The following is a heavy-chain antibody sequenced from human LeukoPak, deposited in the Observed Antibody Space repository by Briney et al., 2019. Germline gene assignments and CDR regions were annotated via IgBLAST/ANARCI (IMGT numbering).Heavy chain of an antibody. V-gene: IGHV4-61*02. Sequence: SQTLSLTCTVSGGSISSGSYYWSWIRQPAGKGLEWIGRIYTSGSTNYNPSLKSRVTISVDTSKNQFSLKLSSVTAADTAVYYCAREGYCSGGSCYANWFDPWGQGTLVTVSS. J-gene: IGHJ5*02. CDR3: AREGYCSGGSCYANWFDP. D-gene: IGHD2-15*01. CDR2: IYTSGST. CDR1: GGSISSGSYY.